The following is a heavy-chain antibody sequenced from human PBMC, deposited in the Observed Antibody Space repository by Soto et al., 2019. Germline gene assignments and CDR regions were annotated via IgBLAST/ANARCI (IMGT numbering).Heavy chain of an antibody. CDR2: IRSKAYGGTT. V-gene: IGHV3-49*04. Sequence: LRLSCTASGFTFGDYSMSWVRQAPGKGLEWVGFIRSKAYGGTTEYAASVEGRFTISRDDSKSIAYLQMNSLKTEETAVYYCNRRRPLTSRYYYYGMDVWGQGTTVTLSS. CDR3: NRRRPLTSRYYYYGMDV. J-gene: IGHJ6*02. CDR1: GFTFGDYS.